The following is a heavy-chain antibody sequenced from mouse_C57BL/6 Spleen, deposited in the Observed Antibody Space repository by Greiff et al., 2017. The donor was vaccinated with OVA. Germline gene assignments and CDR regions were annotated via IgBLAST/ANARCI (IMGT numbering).Heavy chain of an antibody. Sequence: VMLVESGAELVKPGASVKISCKASGYAFSSYWMNWVKQRPGKGLEWIGQIYPGDGDTNYNGKFKGKATLTADKSSSTAYMRLSSLTSEDSAVYFCARSLDSSGYAWFAYWGQGTLVTVSA. CDR2: IYPGDGDT. CDR3: ARSLDSSGYAWFAY. V-gene: IGHV1-80*01. D-gene: IGHD3-2*02. J-gene: IGHJ3*01. CDR1: GYAFSSYW.